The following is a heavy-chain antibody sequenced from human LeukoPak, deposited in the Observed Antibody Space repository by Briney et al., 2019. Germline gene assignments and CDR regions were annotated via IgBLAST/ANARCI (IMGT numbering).Heavy chain of an antibody. J-gene: IGHJ4*02. CDR1: GFTFSGYW. CDR2: IKQDGSEK. D-gene: IGHD5-12*01. V-gene: IGHV3-7*01. CDR3: ARGSGYDYADY. Sequence: GGSLRLSCAASGFTFSGYWMSWVRQAPGKGLEWVANIKQDGSEKYYVDSVKGRFTISRDNAKNSLYLQMNSLRAEDTAVYYCARGSGYDYADYWGQGTLVTVSS.